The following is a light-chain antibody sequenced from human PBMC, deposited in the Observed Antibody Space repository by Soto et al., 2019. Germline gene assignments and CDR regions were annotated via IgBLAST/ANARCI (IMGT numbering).Light chain of an antibody. CDR2: AAS. CDR3: QQYYSYPGT. CDR1: QGISSY. V-gene: IGKV1-8*01. J-gene: IGKJ3*01. Sequence: AIRMTQSPSSLSASTGDRVTITCRASQGISSYLAWYQQKPGKAPKLLIYAASTLQSGVPSRFGGSGSGTDFTLTISCLQSEDFATDYCQQYYSYPGTFGPGTKVDIK.